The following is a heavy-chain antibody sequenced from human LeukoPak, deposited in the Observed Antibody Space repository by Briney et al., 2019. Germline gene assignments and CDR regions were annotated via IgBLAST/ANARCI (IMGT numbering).Heavy chain of an antibody. D-gene: IGHD3-9*01. V-gene: IGHV3-9*01. Sequence: GGSLRLSCAASGFTFDDYAMHWVRQAPGKGLEWVSGISWNSGSIGYADSVKGRFTISRDNAKNSLYLQMNSLRAEDTALYYCAKAGGYDILTGYPSAYYYYGMDVWGQGTTVTVSS. CDR1: GFTFDDYA. CDR2: ISWNSGSI. CDR3: AKAGGYDILTGYPSAYYYYGMDV. J-gene: IGHJ6*02.